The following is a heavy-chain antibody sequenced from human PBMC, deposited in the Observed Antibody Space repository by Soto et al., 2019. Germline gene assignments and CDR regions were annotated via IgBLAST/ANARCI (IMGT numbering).Heavy chain of an antibody. Sequence: GASVKVSCKASGYTFTSYGISWVRQAPGQGLEWMGWISAYNGNTNYAQKLQGRVTMTTDTSTSTAYMELRSLRSDDTAVYYCARGMEVNGDVDIVADAAFCFDDWGQGTLVTVSS. CDR1: GYTFTSYG. CDR3: ARGMEVNGDVDIVADAAFCFDD. V-gene: IGHV1-18*01. D-gene: IGHD5-12*01. J-gene: IGHJ4*02. CDR2: ISAYNGNT.